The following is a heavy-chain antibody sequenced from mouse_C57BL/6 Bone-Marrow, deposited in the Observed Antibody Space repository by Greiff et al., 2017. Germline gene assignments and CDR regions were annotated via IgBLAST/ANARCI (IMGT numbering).Heavy chain of an antibody. CDR2: INPNNGGT. Sequence: VQLKESGPELVKPGASVKMSCKASGYTFTDYNMHWVKQSHGKSLEWIGYINPNNGGTSYNQKFKGKATLTVNKSSSTAYMELRSLTSEDSAVYYCARREGYPYYYAMDYWGQGTSVTVSS. V-gene: IGHV1-22*01. CDR3: ARREGYPYYYAMDY. J-gene: IGHJ4*01. CDR1: GYTFTDYN. D-gene: IGHD2-2*01.